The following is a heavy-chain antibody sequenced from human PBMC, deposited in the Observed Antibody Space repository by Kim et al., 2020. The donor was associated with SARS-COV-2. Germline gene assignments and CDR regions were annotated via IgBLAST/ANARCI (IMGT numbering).Heavy chain of an antibody. V-gene: IGHV3-74*01. D-gene: IGHD1-1*01. J-gene: IGHJ4*02. Sequence: GGSLRLSCAASGFTFSSYWMHWVRQAPGKGLVWVSQINSDGSSATYADSVKGRFTISRDNAKNTLFLQMNSLGAEDTAVYYCARDQTMGTTWDFFDYWGQGALVTVSS. CDR3: ARDQTMGTTWDFFDY. CDR2: INSDGSSA. CDR1: GFTFSSYW.